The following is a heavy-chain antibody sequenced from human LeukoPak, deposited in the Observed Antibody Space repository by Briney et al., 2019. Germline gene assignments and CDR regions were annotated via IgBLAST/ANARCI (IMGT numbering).Heavy chain of an antibody. J-gene: IGHJ4*02. CDR2: IRYTRSNK. CDR1: GFTFSSYG. Sequence: GGSLRLSCAASGFTFSSYGMHWVRQAPGKGLEWVAFIRYTRSNKYYADSVKGRFTISRDNSRNTLYLQMNSLRAEDTAVYYCMIVVGRFDYWGQGTLVTVSS. CDR3: MIVVGRFDY. V-gene: IGHV3-30*02.